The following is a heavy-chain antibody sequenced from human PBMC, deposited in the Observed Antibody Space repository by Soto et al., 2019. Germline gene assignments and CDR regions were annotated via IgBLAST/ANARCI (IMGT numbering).Heavy chain of an antibody. J-gene: IGHJ5*02. Sequence: SETLSLTCTVSGGSISSYYWSWIRQPPWKGLEWIGYIYYSGSTNYNPSLKSRVTISVDTSKNQFSLKLSSVTAADTAVYYCARHTPSGYDLRWFDPWGQGTLVTVSS. CDR2: IYYSGST. CDR3: ARHTPSGYDLRWFDP. D-gene: IGHD5-12*01. V-gene: IGHV4-59*08. CDR1: GGSISSYY.